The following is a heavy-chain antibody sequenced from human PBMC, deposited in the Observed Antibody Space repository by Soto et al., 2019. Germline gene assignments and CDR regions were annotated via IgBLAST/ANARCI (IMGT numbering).Heavy chain of an antibody. D-gene: IGHD6-13*01. CDR2: ISDNDERT. CDR1: GFTFSNYA. V-gene: IGHV3-23*01. J-gene: IGHJ4*02. Sequence: GGSLRLSCAASGFTFSNYAMTWVRQAPGKGLEWVSAISDNDERTHYADSVKGRFSISRDNSKNTLDLQMNSLRVEDTAVYFCAKVVEQQLLRVASDCWGLGILVTVSS. CDR3: AKVVEQQLLRVASDC.